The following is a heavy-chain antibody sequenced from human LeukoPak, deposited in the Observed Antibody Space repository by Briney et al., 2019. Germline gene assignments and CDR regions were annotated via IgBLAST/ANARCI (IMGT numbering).Heavy chain of an antibody. J-gene: IGHJ6*02. CDR1: GLTVNSNY. V-gene: IGHV3-53*05. Sequence: GGSLRLSCAVSGLTVNSNYMSWVRQAPGQGLEWVSLLHPGGRAYYADSVKGRFTIFRDNAKNTLHLQMDSLRVGDTAVYYCARDAGGGYDSYGLDVWGQGTTVTVAS. CDR2: LHPGGRA. CDR3: ARDAGGGYDSYGLDV. D-gene: IGHD5-12*01.